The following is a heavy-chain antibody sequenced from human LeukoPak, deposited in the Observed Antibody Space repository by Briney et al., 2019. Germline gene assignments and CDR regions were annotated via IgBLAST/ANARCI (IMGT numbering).Heavy chain of an antibody. Sequence: SETLSLTCTVSGGSISSSSYYWGWIRQPPGKGLEGIGSIYYSGSTYYNPSLKSRVTISVDTSKNQFSLKLSSVTAADTAVYFCARLVAVAARYYYYYYYMDVWGKGTTVTVSS. CDR1: GGSISSSSYY. J-gene: IGHJ6*03. D-gene: IGHD6-19*01. CDR3: ARLVAVAARYYYYYYYMDV. CDR2: IYYSGST. V-gene: IGHV4-39*01.